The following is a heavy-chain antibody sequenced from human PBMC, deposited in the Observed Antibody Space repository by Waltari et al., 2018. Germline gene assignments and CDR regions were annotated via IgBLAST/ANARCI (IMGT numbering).Heavy chain of an antibody. V-gene: IGHV1-69*01. J-gene: IGHJ4*02. D-gene: IGHD3-22*01. CDR3: ARDYDSSAYGHFDY. CDR2: IIPIFGTA. CDR1: GYTFTSYY. Sequence: QVQLVQSGAEVKKPGASVKVSCKASGYTFTSYYMHWVRQAPGQGLEWMGGIIPIFGTANDAQKVQGRVTITADESTSTAYMELSSLRSEDTAVYYCARDYDSSAYGHFDYWGQGTLVTVSS.